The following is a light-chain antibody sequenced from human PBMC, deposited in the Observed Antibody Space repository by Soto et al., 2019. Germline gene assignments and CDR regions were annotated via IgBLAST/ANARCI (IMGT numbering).Light chain of an antibody. CDR2: GAA. V-gene: IGKV3-15*01. CDR3: QMYNNWVGT. CDR1: QSISSN. Sequence: EIVMTQSPAILSVSPGERATLSCRANQSISSNLAWYQQKPGQAPRLLIYGAATRATGIPARFSGSGSGTDFTLTINSLQSEDFAVYYYQMYNNWVGTFGGGTKVEIK. J-gene: IGKJ4*01.